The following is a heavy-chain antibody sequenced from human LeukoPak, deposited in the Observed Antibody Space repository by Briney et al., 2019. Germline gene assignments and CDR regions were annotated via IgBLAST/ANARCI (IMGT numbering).Heavy chain of an antibody. V-gene: IGHV1-8*03. CDR3: ARDLSGVTGYTYGRGIDY. D-gene: IGHD5-18*01. CDR1: GYTFTNYD. J-gene: IGHJ4*02. CDR2: MNPNSGNT. Sequence: GASVKVSCKASGYTFTNYDIHWVRQATGQGLEWMGWMNPNSGNTGYGQKFQDRVTITRNTSISTAYMELSSLRSEDTAVYYCARDLSGVTGYTYGRGIDYWGQGTLVTVSS.